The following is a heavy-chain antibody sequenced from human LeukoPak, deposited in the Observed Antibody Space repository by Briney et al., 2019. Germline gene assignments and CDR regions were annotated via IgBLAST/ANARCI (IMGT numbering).Heavy chain of an antibody. CDR3: AKSSRDGYD. D-gene: IGHD5-24*01. Sequence: PGGSLRLSCAASGFTFNTYAMSWVRQAPGKGLEWVSDISKDGVYTYYADSVKGRFTISRDNSKNMVYLQMNSLRAEDAALYYCAKSSRDGYDWGQGTLVTVSS. J-gene: IGHJ4*02. V-gene: IGHV3-23*01. CDR2: ISKDGVYT. CDR1: GFTFNTYA.